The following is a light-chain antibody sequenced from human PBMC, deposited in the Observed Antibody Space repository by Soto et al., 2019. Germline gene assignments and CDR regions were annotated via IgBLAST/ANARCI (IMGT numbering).Light chain of an antibody. CDR2: GNS. CDR3: QSYDISLSGSV. CDR1: SSNIGAGYD. V-gene: IGLV1-40*01. Sequence: QSVLTQPPSVSGAPGQRVTISCTGSSSNIGAGYDVHWYQQLPGTVPKLLIYGNSNRPSGVPDRFSGSKSGTSASLAITGLQAEDEADYYCQSYDISLSGSVFGGGTKLTVL. J-gene: IGLJ2*01.